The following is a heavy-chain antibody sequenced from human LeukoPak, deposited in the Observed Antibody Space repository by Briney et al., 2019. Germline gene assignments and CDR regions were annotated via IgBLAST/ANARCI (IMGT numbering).Heavy chain of an antibody. CDR3: ATAPRYYDILTGSYGMDV. CDR1: GYTLTELS. Sequence: GASVKVSCKVSGYTLTELSMHWVRQAPGKGLEWMGGFDPEDGETIYAQKFQGRVTMTEDTSTDTAYMELSSLRSEDTAVYYCATAPRYYDILTGSYGMDVWGQGTTVTVSS. CDR2: FDPEDGET. V-gene: IGHV1-24*01. J-gene: IGHJ6*02. D-gene: IGHD3-9*01.